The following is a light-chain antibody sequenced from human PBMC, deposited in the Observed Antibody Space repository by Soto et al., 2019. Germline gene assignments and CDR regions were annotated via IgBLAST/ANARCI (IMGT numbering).Light chain of an antibody. CDR2: DAS. CDR3: HQRSNWPPDT. CDR1: QSVSSY. Sequence: IVLTQSPATLSLSPGERATLSCRASQSVSSYLAWYQQKPGQAPRLLIYDASTRATGVPARFSGSGSGTDFTLTISSLEPEDFAVYYCHQRSNWPPDTFGQGTRLEIK. V-gene: IGKV3-11*01. J-gene: IGKJ5*01.